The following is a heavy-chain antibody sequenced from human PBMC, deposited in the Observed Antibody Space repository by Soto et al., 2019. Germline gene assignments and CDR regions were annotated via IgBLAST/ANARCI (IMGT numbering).Heavy chain of an antibody. D-gene: IGHD2-15*01. CDR3: ARDRYCSGGSCYYYWFDP. J-gene: IGHJ5*02. V-gene: IGHV1-2*02. CDR1: GYTFTGYY. CDR2: INPNSGGT. Sequence: GASVKVSCKASGYTFTGYYMHWVRQAPGQGLEWMGWINPNSGGTNYAQKFQGRVTMTRDTSISTAYMELSGLRSDDTAVYYCARDRYCSGGSCYYYWFDPWGQGTLVTVSS.